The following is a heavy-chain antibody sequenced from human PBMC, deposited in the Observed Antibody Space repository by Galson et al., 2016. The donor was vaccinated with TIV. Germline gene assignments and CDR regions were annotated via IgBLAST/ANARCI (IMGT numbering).Heavy chain of an antibody. CDR1: GFTFNNYA. CDR2: ISGSGGIT. CDR3: VKRRNYGGDALES. Sequence: SLRLSCAASGFTFNNYAMHWVRQAPGKGLEWVSGISGSGGITYIAESVKGRFAISRDNSRDTLYLQLNSLRAEDPAVYYCVKRRNYGGDALESWGQGTMVTVSS. V-gene: IGHV3-23*01. D-gene: IGHD4-23*01. J-gene: IGHJ3*02.